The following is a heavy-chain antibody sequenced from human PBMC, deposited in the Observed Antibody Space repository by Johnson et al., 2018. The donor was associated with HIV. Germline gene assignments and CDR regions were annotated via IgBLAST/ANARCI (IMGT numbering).Heavy chain of an antibody. D-gene: IGHD1-26*01. J-gene: IGHJ3*02. Sequence: VQLVESGGNLIQPGGSLRLSCAASGFTVNNNYMTWVRQVPGKGLVWVSRINWNGGRIGYADSGKGRCTISRDKSKKTLYLQMNSLRAEDTAVYYCAKGLVGASSRAAFDIWGQGTMVTVSS. CDR2: INWNGGRI. CDR1: GFTVNNNY. V-gene: IGHV3-53*01. CDR3: AKGLVGASSRAAFDI.